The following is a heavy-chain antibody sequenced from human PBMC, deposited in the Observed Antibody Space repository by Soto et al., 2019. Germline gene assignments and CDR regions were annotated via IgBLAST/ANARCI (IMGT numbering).Heavy chain of an antibody. Sequence: GESLKISCKGSGYSFTSYWIGWARQMPGKGLEWMGIIYPGDSDTRYSPSFQGQVTISTDKSISTAYLQWSSLKASDTAMYYCARERGIAAGEGYYYYYYGMDVWGQGTTVTVSS. CDR1: GYSFTSYW. CDR2: IYPGDSDT. D-gene: IGHD6-13*01. J-gene: IGHJ6*02. CDR3: ARERGIAAGEGYYYYYYGMDV. V-gene: IGHV5-51*01.